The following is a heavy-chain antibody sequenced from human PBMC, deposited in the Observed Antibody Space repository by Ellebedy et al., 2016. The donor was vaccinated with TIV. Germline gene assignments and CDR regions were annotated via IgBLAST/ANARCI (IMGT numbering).Heavy chain of an antibody. J-gene: IGHJ5*02. V-gene: IGHV1-69*02. CDR2: IIPILGIT. Sequence: AASVKVSCKASGGTFTSYTINWVRQAPGQGLEWMGRIIPILGITNYAGKFQGRVTITADKSTSIAYMVLSSLRSEDTAVYYCAAGNDGGWFDPWGQGTLVTVSS. D-gene: IGHD1-1*01. CDR1: GGTFTSYT. CDR3: AAGNDGGWFDP.